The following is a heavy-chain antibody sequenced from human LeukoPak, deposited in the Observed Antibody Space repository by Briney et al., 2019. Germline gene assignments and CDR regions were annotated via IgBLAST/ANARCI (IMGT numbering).Heavy chain of an antibody. Sequence: SETLSLTCTVSGGSISSGSYYWSWIRQPAGKGLEWIGRIYTSGSTNYNPSLKSRVTISVDTSKNQFSLKLSSVTAADTAVYYCARDSDFWSLYYMDVWGKGTTVTVSS. J-gene: IGHJ6*03. D-gene: IGHD3-3*01. CDR1: GGSISSGSYY. CDR2: IYTSGST. CDR3: ARDSDFWSLYYMDV. V-gene: IGHV4-61*02.